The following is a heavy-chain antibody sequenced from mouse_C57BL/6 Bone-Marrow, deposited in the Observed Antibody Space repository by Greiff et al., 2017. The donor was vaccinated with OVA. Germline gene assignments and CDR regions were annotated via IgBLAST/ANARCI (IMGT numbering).Heavy chain of an antibody. CDR2: SRNKANDYTT. Sequence: EVNLVESGGGLVQSGRSLRLSCATSGFTFSDFYMEWVRQAPGKGLEWIAASRNKANDYTTEYSASVKGRFIVSRDTSQSILYLQMNALRAEDTAIYYCARDAGDGYPYAMDYWGQGTSVTVSS. CDR3: ARDAGDGYPYAMDY. CDR1: GFTFSDFY. D-gene: IGHD2-3*01. V-gene: IGHV7-1*01. J-gene: IGHJ4*01.